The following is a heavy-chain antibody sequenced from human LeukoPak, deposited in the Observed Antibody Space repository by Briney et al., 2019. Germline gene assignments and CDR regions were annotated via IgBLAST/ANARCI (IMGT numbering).Heavy chain of an antibody. J-gene: IGHJ3*02. CDR3: ARDLVAKDAFDI. V-gene: IGHV3-74*01. CDR1: GFTFSNYW. Sequence: PGGSLRLSCTASGFTFSNYWIHWFREAPGKGLVWVSRINSDETNIRYADSVKGRFTISRDNAKKTVYLQMNSLRAEDTAIYYCARDLVAKDAFDIWGQGAMVTVSS. CDR2: INSDETNI. D-gene: IGHD2-15*01.